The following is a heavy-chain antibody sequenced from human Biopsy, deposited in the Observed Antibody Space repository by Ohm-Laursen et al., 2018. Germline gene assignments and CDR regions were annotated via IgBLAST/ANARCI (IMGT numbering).Heavy chain of an antibody. CDR1: GGSISNNNYY. D-gene: IGHD3-22*01. CDR2: IFYRGST. V-gene: IGHV4-39*01. J-gene: IGHJ5*02. CDR3: ARDYDTSGYYYVS. Sequence: PGTLSLTCTVSGGSISNNNYYWGWIRQPPGMGLEWIGSIFYRGSTHYKPSLKSRVNISVDTSKNQFSLKLNSVTAADTAVYYCARDYDTSGYYYVSWGQGTLVTVSS.